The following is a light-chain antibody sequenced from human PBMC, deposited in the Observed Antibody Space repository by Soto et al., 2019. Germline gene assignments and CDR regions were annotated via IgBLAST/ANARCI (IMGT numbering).Light chain of an antibody. CDR1: SSDIGGYNS. J-gene: IGLJ3*02. V-gene: IGLV2-8*01. Sequence: QSALTQPPSASGSPGQSDTISCTGTSSDIGGYNSVSWYQQHPGKAPKLLIYEVNKRPLGVPERFSGSKSGNTASLTVSGLQADDDADYYCSSSAGTNSFVLFGGGTKVTVL. CDR3: SSSAGTNSFVL. CDR2: EVN.